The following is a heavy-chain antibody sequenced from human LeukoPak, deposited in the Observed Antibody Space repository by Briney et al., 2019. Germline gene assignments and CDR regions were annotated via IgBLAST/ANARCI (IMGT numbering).Heavy chain of an antibody. CDR1: GGSFSGYY. CDR3: ARFYSSGWYYFDY. Sequence: SETLSLTCAVYGGSFSGYYWSWIRQPPGKGLEWIGEINHSGSTNYNPSLKSRVTIPVDTSKNQFSLKLSSVTAADTAVYYCARFYSSGWYYFDYWGQGTLVTVSS. V-gene: IGHV4-34*01. CDR2: INHSGST. J-gene: IGHJ4*02. D-gene: IGHD6-19*01.